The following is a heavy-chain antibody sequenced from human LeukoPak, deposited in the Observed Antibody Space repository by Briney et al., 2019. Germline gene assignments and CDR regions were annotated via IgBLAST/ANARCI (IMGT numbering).Heavy chain of an antibody. CDR3: ARRLVVWRNWFDP. D-gene: IGHD2-15*01. CDR1: GGSFSGYY. J-gene: IGHJ5*02. CDR2: INHSGST. V-gene: IGHV4-34*01. Sequence: PSETLSLTCAVYGGSFSGYYWSWIRQPPGKGLEWIGEINHSGSTNYNPSLKSRVTISVDTSKHQFSLKLRSVTAADTAVYYCARRLVVWRNWFDPWGQGTLVTVSS.